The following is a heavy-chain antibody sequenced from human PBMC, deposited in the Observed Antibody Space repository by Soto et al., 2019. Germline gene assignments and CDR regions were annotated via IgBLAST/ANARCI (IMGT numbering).Heavy chain of an antibody. CDR2: ISWNSGSI. J-gene: IGHJ3*02. V-gene: IGHV3-9*02. Sequence: DVQLVESGGGLVQPDRSLRLSCAASGFTSDDYAMHWVRQAPGKGLEWVSGISWNSGSIGYADSVRGRFTISRDNAKNSLYLQMNSLRPEDTALYYCAKGGYSGYDAFEIWGQGTMVTVSS. CDR3: AKGGYSGYDAFEI. CDR1: GFTSDDYA. D-gene: IGHD5-12*01.